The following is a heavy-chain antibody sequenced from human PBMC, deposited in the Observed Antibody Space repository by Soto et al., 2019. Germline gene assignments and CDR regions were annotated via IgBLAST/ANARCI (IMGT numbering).Heavy chain of an antibody. CDR2: LYNTGST. CDR3: ARRGYCTNGVYYYGMDV. D-gene: IGHD2-8*01. J-gene: IGHJ6*02. Sequence: SETLSLTCTVSGASISRYYWGWIRQSPGKGLEWIGYLYNTGSTIYNPSLKSRVTISVDTSKNQFSLKMNSVTAADTAVYYCARRGYCTNGVYYYGMDVWGQGTTVT. V-gene: IGHV4-59*01. CDR1: GASISRYY.